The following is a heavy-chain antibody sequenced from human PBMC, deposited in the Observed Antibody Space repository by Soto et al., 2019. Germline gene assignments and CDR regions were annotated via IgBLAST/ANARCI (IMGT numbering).Heavy chain of an antibody. V-gene: IGHV4-39*01. Sequence: SETLSLTCTVSGDSISSSISYWGWIRQPPGKGLEWIGSIHYSGSTYYSPSLKSRVTLSVDTSKNKFSLNLSAVSAADTAVYYCAMVVGVSEALGTIDYWGQGTLVTVSS. CDR1: GDSISSSISY. D-gene: IGHD3-10*01. CDR2: IHYSGST. J-gene: IGHJ4*02. CDR3: AMVVGVSEALGTIDY.